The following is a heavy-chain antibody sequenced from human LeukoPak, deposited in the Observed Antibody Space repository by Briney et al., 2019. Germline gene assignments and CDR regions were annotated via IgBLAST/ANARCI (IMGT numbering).Heavy chain of an antibody. D-gene: IGHD3-22*01. CDR3: GRAGGTYYYDSSGYYRLRFDY. CDR2: INHSGST. J-gene: IGHJ4*02. V-gene: IGHV4-34*01. CDR1: GGSFSGYY. Sequence: SETLSLTCAVYGGSFSGYYWSWIRQPPGKGLEWIGEINHSGSTNYNPSLKSRVTISVDTSKNQFPLKLSSVTAADTAVYYCGRAGGTYYYDSSGYYRLRFDYWGQGTLVTVSS.